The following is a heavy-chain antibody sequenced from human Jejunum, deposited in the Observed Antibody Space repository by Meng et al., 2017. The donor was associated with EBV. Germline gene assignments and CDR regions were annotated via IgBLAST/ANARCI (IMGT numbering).Heavy chain of an antibody. CDR3: ASVGYYDSSGYFTDY. CDR1: GGSITSTNW. Sequence: GHLQAAGPGLVTPSGPLSLPCAVSGGSITSTNWWSWVRQPPGKGLEWIGEIHHSGRTNYNPSLKSRVTISVDKSKNQFSLELSSVTAADTAVYFCASVGYYDSSGYFTDYWGQGTLVTVSS. J-gene: IGHJ4*02. V-gene: IGHV4-4*02. D-gene: IGHD3-22*01. CDR2: IHHSGRT.